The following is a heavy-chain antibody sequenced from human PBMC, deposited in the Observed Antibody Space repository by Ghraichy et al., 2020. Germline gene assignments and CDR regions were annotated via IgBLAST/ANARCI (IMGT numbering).Heavy chain of an antibody. D-gene: IGHD3-22*01. Sequence: SVKVSCKASGGTFSSYAISWVRQAPGQGLEWMGGIIPIFGTANYAQKFQGRVTITADESTSTAYMELSSLRSEDTAVYYCASTGPKNYYDSSGYYYYFDYWGQGTLVTVSS. CDR2: IIPIFGTA. CDR1: GGTFSSYA. V-gene: IGHV1-69*13. J-gene: IGHJ4*02. CDR3: ASTGPKNYYDSSGYYYYFDY.